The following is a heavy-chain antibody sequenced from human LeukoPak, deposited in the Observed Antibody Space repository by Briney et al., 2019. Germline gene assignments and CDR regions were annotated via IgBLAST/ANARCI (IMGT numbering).Heavy chain of an antibody. D-gene: IGHD3-10*01. V-gene: IGHV1-8*01. J-gene: IGHJ4*02. CDR1: GYTFTSYD. Sequence: ASVKVSCKASGYTFTSYDINWVRQATGQGLEWMGWMNPNSGNTGYAQKFQGRVTMTRNTSISTAYMELSSLRSEDTAVYYCAKEGGWGITMVRGVIIPDRSLDYWGQGTLVTVSS. CDR2: MNPNSGNT. CDR3: AKEGGWGITMVRGVIIPDRSLDY.